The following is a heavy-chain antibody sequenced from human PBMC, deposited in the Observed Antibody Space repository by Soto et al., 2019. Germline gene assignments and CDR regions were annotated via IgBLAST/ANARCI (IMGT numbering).Heavy chain of an antibody. CDR1: GFTFSSYG. V-gene: IGHV3-30*18. D-gene: IGHD4-4*01. J-gene: IGHJ6*02. CDR2: ISYDGSNK. Sequence: GGSLRLSCAASGFTFSSYGMHWVRQAPGKGLEWVAVISYDGSNKYYADSVKGRFTISRDNSKNTLYLQMNSLRAEDTAVYYCAKDPRKGGTVTTINYYYYGMDVWGQGTTVTVSS. CDR3: AKDPRKGGTVTTINYYYYGMDV.